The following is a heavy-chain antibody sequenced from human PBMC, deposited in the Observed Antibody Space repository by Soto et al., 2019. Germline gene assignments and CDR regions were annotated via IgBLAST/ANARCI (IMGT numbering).Heavy chain of an antibody. CDR1: GFTFSSYA. D-gene: IGHD3-3*01. V-gene: IGHV3-30-3*01. CDR3: ARDSGNIWSGTFDY. CDR2: ISYDGSNK. Sequence: QVQLVESGGGVVQPGRSLRLSCAASGFTFSSYAMHWVRQAPGKGLEWVAVISYDGSNKYYADSVKGRFTISRDNSKNTLYLQMNSLRAADTAVYYCARDSGNIWSGTFDYWGQGTLVTVSS. J-gene: IGHJ4*02.